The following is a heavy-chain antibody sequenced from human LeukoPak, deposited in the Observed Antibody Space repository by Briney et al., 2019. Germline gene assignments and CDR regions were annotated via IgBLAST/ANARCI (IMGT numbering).Heavy chain of an antibody. CDR3: ARARYYYDSSGYYVYYFDY. CDR2: INHSGST. V-gene: IGHV4-34*01. CDR1: GGSFSGYY. Sequence: SETLSLTCAVYGGSFSGYYWSWIRQPPGKGLEWIGEINHSGSTNYNPSLKSRVTISVDTSKNQFSLKLSSVTAADTAVYYCARARYYYDSSGYYVYYFDYWGQGTLVTVSS. J-gene: IGHJ4*02. D-gene: IGHD3-22*01.